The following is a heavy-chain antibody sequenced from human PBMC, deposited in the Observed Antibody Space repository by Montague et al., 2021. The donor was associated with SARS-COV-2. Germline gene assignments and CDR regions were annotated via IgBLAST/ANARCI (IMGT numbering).Heavy chain of an antibody. Sequence: SETLSLTCSVAGYFIGTGYYGGWIRQSPGKGLEWIGRNYLHGNAYYNPSLNSRVTISLDTSNNQFSLRLTSVTTSDTAVYYCARGRVTRAGFDYWGQGIRVIVSS. CDR3: ARGRVTRAGFDY. D-gene: IGHD2-21*02. CDR2: NYLHGNA. CDR1: GYFIGTGYY. J-gene: IGHJ4*02. V-gene: IGHV4-38-2*02.